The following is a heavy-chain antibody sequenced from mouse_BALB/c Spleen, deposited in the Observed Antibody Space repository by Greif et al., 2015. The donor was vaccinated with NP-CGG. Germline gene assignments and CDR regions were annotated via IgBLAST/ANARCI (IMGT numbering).Heavy chain of an antibody. Sequence: EMLVESGPGLVAPSQSLSITCTVSGFSFTSYGVHWVRQPPGKGLEWLGVIWAGRSTNYNSAHMSRLSISKDNSKRQVLLKKNSLHTVDTATYYCARDLFDSYAMYYWGQGSSVTVST. CDR3: ARDLFDSYAMYY. D-gene: IGHD2-3*01. CDR2: IWAGRST. V-gene: IGHV2-9*02. J-gene: IGHJ4*01. CDR1: GFSFTSYG.